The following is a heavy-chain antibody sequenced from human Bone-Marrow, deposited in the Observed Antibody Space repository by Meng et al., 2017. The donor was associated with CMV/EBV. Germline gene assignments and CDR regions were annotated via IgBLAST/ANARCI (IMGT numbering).Heavy chain of an antibody. V-gene: IGHV4-34*01. CDR3: AREIVGATDY. Sequence: LSLTCGVYGGSFRSYYWNWLRQPPGKGLEWIGEINHRGSANYNPSLKSRVTMSVDTSKKQFSLKLSSVAAADTALYFCAREIVGATDYWGQGTLVTVSS. J-gene: IGHJ4*02. CDR1: GGSFRSYY. D-gene: IGHD1-26*01. CDR2: INHRGSA.